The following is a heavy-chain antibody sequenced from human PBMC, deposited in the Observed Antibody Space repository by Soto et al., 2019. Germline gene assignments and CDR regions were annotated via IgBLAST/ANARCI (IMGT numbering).Heavy chain of an antibody. J-gene: IGHJ6*02. D-gene: IGHD3-10*01. CDR2: INAGNGNT. CDR1: GYTFTSYA. Sequence: ASVKVSCKASGYTFTSYAMHWVRQAPGQRLEWMGWINAGNGNTKYSQKFQGRVTITRDTSASTAYMELSSLRSEDTAVYYCARDLLSFNYGSGSYYRRYYYYGMDVWGQGTTV. CDR3: ARDLLSFNYGSGSYYRRYYYYGMDV. V-gene: IGHV1-3*01.